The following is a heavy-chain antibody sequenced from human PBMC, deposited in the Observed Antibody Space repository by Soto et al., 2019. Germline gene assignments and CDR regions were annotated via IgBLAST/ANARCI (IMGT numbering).Heavy chain of an antibody. CDR3: AGVSSYDFWSGYLTGFAFDI. CDR2: ISSNGGST. Sequence: GGSLRLSCAASGFTFSSYAMHWVRQAPGKGLEYVSAISSNGGSTYYANSVKGRFTISRDKSKNTLYLQMGSLRAEDMAVYYCAGVSSYDFWSGYLTGFAFDIWGQGTMVTVSS. D-gene: IGHD3-3*01. J-gene: IGHJ3*02. CDR1: GFTFSSYA. V-gene: IGHV3-64*01.